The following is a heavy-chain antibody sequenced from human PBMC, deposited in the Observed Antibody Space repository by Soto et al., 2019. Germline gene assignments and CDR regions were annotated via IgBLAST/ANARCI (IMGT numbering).Heavy chain of an antibody. CDR2: INSDGTIT. CDR1: GFTFSNSW. V-gene: IGHV3-74*01. J-gene: IGHJ4*02. D-gene: IGHD1-26*01. CDR3: ARGEEPR. Sequence: GGSLRLSCVASGFTFSNSWMYWVRQGPGRRLACVSNINSDGTITNYADSVKGRFTVSRDNAKKTLYLEMNSLRPEDTGVYYCARGEEPRWGQGTPVTVSS.